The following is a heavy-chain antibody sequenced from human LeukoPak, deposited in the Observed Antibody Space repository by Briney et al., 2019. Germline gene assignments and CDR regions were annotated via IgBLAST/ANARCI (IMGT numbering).Heavy chain of an antibody. CDR2: INHSGST. CDR3: ARGGSIAARPGFDP. Sequence: PSKTLSLTCAVYGGSFSGYYWSWIRQPPGKGLEWIGEINHSGSTNYNPSLKSRVTISVDTSKNQFSLKLSSVTAADTAVYYCARGGSIAARPGFDPWGQGTLVTVSS. V-gene: IGHV4-34*01. D-gene: IGHD6-6*01. CDR1: GGSFSGYY. J-gene: IGHJ5*02.